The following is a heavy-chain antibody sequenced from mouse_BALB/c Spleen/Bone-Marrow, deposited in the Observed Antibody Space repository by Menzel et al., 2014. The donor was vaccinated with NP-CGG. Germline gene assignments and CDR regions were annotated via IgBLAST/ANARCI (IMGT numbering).Heavy chain of an antibody. CDR2: IRNKANGYTT. D-gene: IGHD2-4*01. Sequence: EVKVVESGGGLVQPGGSLRLSCATSGFTFTDYYMSWVRQPPGKALEWLGFIRNKANGYTTEYSASVKGRFTISRDNSQSTLYLQMNTPRAEDSATYYCARAFTIINAMDYWGQGTSVTVSS. CDR3: ARAFTIINAMDY. CDR1: GFTFTDYY. J-gene: IGHJ4*01. V-gene: IGHV7-3*02.